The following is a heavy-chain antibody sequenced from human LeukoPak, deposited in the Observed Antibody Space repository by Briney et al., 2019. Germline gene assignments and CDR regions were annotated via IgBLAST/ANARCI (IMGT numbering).Heavy chain of an antibody. V-gene: IGHV3-23*01. D-gene: IGHD5-12*01. CDR1: GFMFSSYS. CDR3: AKGGYSTWFDP. Sequence: GGSLRLSCAASGFMFSSYSMTWVRQAPGKGLEWVSNIRSNGRDTYYADSVKGRFTISRDNSKNTLYLEMNSLRAEGTAVYYCAKGGYSTWFDPWGQGTLVTVSS. J-gene: IGHJ5*02. CDR2: IRSNGRDT.